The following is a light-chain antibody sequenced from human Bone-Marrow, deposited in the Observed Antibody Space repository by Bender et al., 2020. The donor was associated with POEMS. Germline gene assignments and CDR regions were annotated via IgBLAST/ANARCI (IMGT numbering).Light chain of an antibody. CDR2: INN. J-gene: IGLJ3*02. CDR1: SSNIGTNP. V-gene: IGLV1-44*01. CDR3: SSYTGSNTLEV. Sequence: QSVLTQPPSASGTPGQRVTISCSGSSSNIGTNPVNWYQQLPGTAPKLLIYINNQRPSGVPDRFSGSKSGSTASLTISGLQADDEADYYCSSYTGSNTLEVFGGGTKLTVL.